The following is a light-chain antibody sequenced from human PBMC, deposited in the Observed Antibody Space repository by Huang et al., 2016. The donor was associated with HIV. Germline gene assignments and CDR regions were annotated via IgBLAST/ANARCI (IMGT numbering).Light chain of an antibody. Sequence: IVMTQSPATLSVSPGERVTLPWRANRTFSTNVAGYQQRPGQAPRLLIYGSSTRDPGIPSRFSGSGSGTDFSLTISSLQAEDFALYYCHQYNNWLLSFGGGTRVDI. CDR1: RTFSTN. CDR3: HQYNNWLLS. CDR2: GSS. V-gene: IGKV3-15*01. J-gene: IGKJ4*01.